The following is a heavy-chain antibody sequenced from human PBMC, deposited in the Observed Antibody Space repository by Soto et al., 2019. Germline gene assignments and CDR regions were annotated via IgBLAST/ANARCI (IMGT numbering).Heavy chain of an antibody. Sequence: PSETLSLTCTVSGGSISSYYWSWIRQPAGKGLEWIGRIYTSGSTNYNPSLKSRVTMSVDTSKNQFSLKLSSVTAADTAVYYCARDFSYYYDSSGYRPPYYYYGMDDWGQGTTVTVSS. CDR2: IYTSGST. J-gene: IGHJ6*02. V-gene: IGHV4-4*07. CDR1: GGSISSYY. D-gene: IGHD3-22*01. CDR3: ARDFSYYYDSSGYRPPYYYYGMDD.